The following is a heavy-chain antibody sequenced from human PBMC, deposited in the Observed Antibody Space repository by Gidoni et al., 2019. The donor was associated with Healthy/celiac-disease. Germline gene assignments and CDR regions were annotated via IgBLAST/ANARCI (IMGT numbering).Heavy chain of an antibody. CDR2: INWNGGST. J-gene: IGHJ3*02. V-gene: IGHV3-20*01. Sequence: EVQLVESGGGVVRPGGSLRLSCAASGFTFADYGMRWVRQAPGKGLEWGSGINWNGGSTGYADSVKGRFTISRDNAKNSLYLQMNSLRAEDTALYHCARAGEDYYDSSGYDDAFDIWGQGTMVTVSS. D-gene: IGHD3-22*01. CDR3: ARAGEDYYDSSGYDDAFDI. CDR1: GFTFADYG.